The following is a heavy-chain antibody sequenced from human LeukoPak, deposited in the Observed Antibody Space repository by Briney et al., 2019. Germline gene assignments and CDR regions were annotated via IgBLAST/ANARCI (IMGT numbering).Heavy chain of an antibody. CDR3: ARGWGSFEN. V-gene: IGHV3-53*01. Sequence: GGSLRLSCAASGFSVITDYMTWVRQAPGEGLEWVSTLYSSGNTYYADSVKGRFTVSRDNSKNTLFLEMSSLRAEDTAVYFCARGWGSFENWGQGTLVAVSS. J-gene: IGHJ4*02. CDR1: GFSVITDY. CDR2: LYSSGNT. D-gene: IGHD7-27*01.